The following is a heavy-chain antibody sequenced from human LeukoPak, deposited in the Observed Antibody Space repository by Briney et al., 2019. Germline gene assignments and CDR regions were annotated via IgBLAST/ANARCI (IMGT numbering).Heavy chain of an antibody. CDR3: XXXXSGYTYYYYMDV. V-gene: IGHV3-20*04. J-gene: IGHJ6*03. D-gene: IGHD3-3*01. CDR1: XFTFXDYG. CDR2: INWNGGST. Sequence: XAXSXFTFXDYGMSWVRQAPGKGLEWVSGINWNGGSTVYADSVKGRFTISRDNAKNSLYLQMNSLRAEDTALYYCXXXXSGYTYYYYMDVWGKGTTVTVSS.